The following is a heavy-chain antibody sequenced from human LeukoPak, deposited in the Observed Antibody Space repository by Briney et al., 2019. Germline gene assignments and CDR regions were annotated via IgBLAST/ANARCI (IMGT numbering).Heavy chain of an antibody. D-gene: IGHD2-2*02. CDR1: GFTFINYE. J-gene: IGHJ6*02. CDR2: ISSSGSTI. CDR3: ARVYCSSTSCYIGDYYYGMDV. V-gene: IGHV3-48*03. Sequence: GGSLRLSCEASGFTFINYEMNWVRQAPGKGLEWLSYISSSGSTIHYADSVKGRFTISRDNSKNTLYLQMNSLRAEDTAVYYCARVYCSSTSCYIGDYYYGMDVWGQGTTVTVSS.